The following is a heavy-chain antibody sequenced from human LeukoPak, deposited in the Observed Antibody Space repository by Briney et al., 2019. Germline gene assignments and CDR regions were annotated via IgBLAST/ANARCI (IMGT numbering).Heavy chain of an antibody. CDR3: AREEPVGELPDY. Sequence: ASVKVSCKASGGTFSSYAISWVRQAPGQGLEWMGIINPSGGSTSYAQKFQGRVTMTRDTSTSTVYMELSSLRSEDTAVYYCAREEPVGELPDYWGQGTLVTVSS. CDR1: GGTFSSYA. D-gene: IGHD1-26*01. CDR2: INPSGGST. V-gene: IGHV1-46*01. J-gene: IGHJ4*02.